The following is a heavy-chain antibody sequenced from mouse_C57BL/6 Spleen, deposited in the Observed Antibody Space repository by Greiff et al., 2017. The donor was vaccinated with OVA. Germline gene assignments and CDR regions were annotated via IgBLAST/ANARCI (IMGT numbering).Heavy chain of an antibody. J-gene: IGHJ2*01. CDR2: ISDGGSYT. CDR1: GFTFSSYA. V-gene: IGHV5-4*03. D-gene: IGHD2-4*01. Sequence: DVKLQESGGGLVKPGGSLKLSCAASGFTFSSYAMSWVRQTPEKRLEWVATISDGGSYTYYPDNVKGRFTISRDNAKNNLYLQMSHLKSEDTAMYYCARAADYDEDYFDYWGQGTTLTVSS. CDR3: ARAADYDEDYFDY.